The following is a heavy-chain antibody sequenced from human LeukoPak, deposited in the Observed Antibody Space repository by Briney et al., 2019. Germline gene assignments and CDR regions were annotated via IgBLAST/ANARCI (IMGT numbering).Heavy chain of an antibody. D-gene: IGHD2-2*01. CDR3: ARRLVTAGITDFFDS. CDR1: GFTFSDYS. V-gene: IGHV3-23*01. J-gene: IGHJ4*02. Sequence: GGSLRLSCTAPGFTFSDYSMSWVRQAPGAGLEWVSAISPAGDSTTDADSVKGRFTISRDNSKSTLYLQMNGLTAEDTALYCCARRLVTAGITDFFDSWGQGTLVSVSS. CDR2: ISPAGDST.